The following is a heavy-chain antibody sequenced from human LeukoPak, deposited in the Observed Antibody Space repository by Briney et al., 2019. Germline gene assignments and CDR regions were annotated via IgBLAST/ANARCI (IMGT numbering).Heavy chain of an antibody. CDR3: ARQYGRPYDY. V-gene: IGHV5-51*01. D-gene: IGHD4-17*01. CDR1: GYSFTNYW. J-gene: IGHJ4*02. Sequence: GESLKISCKGSGYSFTNYWIGWVRQMPGKGLEWMGIIYPGDFDTRYNPSFQGQVTISADKSISTAYLQWTSLKASDTAMYFCARQYGRPYDYWGQGTLVTVSS. CDR2: IYPGDFDT.